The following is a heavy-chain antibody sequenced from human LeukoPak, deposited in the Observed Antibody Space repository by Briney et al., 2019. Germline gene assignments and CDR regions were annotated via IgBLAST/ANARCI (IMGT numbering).Heavy chain of an antibody. J-gene: IGHJ4*02. CDR1: GFTFTNAW. D-gene: IGHD3-10*01. CDR2: IKSKGDGETT. CDR3: ATDRGLTMIRGVIVD. Sequence: GGSLRLSCAASGFTFTNAWMTWVRQAPGKGLEWVSRIKSKGDGETTDYAEPVKGRFSMSRDDSEATMYLQMYGLEAEDTAVYYCATDRGLTMIRGVIVDWGQGALVTVSS. V-gene: IGHV3-15*01.